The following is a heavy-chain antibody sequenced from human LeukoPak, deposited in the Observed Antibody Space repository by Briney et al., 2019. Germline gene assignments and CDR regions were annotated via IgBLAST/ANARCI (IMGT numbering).Heavy chain of an antibody. CDR1: GGTFSSYA. J-gene: IGHJ4*02. CDR2: IIPIFGTA. D-gene: IGHD3-22*01. V-gene: IGHV1-69*05. CDR3: ARAGGYDSSGYYSYYFDY. Sequence: SVKVSCKASGGTFSSYAISWVRQAPGQGLEWMGRIIPIFGTANYAQKFQGRVTITTDESTSTTYMELSSMRSEETAVYYCARAGGYDSSGYYSYYFDYWGQGTLVTVSS.